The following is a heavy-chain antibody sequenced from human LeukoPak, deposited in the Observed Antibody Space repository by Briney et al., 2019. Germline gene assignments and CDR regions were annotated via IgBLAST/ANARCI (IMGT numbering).Heavy chain of an antibody. CDR2: ISHSGRST. D-gene: IGHD6-19*01. Sequence: GGSLRLSCAASGFIFSDFDMSWPRQAPGKGLEWVSDISHSGRSTYYADSVKGRFTISRDNPKNTLYLEMNSLRADDTAVYYCAKAVAVALDYWGQGTLVTVSS. CDR3: AKAVAVALDY. V-gene: IGHV3-23*01. CDR1: GFIFSDFD. J-gene: IGHJ4*02.